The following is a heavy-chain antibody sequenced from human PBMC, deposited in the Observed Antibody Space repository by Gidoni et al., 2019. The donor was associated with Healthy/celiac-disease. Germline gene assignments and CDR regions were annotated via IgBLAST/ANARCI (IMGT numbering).Heavy chain of an antibody. CDR2: ISYDGSNK. D-gene: IGHD3-22*01. V-gene: IGHV3-30-3*01. J-gene: IGHJ4*02. Sequence: QVQLVESGGGVVPPGRSLRLSCSASGFTFSSYAMHWVRQAPGKGLEWVAVISYDGSNKYYADSVKGRFTISRDNSKNTLYLQMNSLRAEDTAVYYCARAQAKYYYDSSGYRGFDYWGQGTLVTVSS. CDR3: ARAQAKYYYDSSGYRGFDY. CDR1: GFTFSSYA.